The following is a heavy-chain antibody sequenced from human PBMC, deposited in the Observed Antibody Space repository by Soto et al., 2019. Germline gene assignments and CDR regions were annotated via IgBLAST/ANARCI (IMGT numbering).Heavy chain of an antibody. CDR2: IGTAGDT. Sequence: GGSLRLSCAASGFTFSSYDMHWVRQATGKSLEWVSAIGTAGDTYYPGSVKGRFTISRENAKNSLYLQMNSLRAGDTAVYYCARARLSWNREPDAFDIWGQGTMVTVSS. J-gene: IGHJ3*02. V-gene: IGHV3-13*01. CDR1: GFTFSSYD. D-gene: IGHD1-1*01. CDR3: ARARLSWNREPDAFDI.